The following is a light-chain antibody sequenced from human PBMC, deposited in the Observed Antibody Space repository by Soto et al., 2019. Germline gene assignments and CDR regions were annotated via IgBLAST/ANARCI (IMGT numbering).Light chain of an antibody. CDR2: GQN. J-gene: IGLJ3*02. CDR1: SYNIGSHT. V-gene: IGLV1-44*01. CDR3: AAWDDSLNGWV. Sequence: QSVLSQAPSASGTPGQRVTLSCSGSSYNIGSHTVDWYQQVPGTAPQLLIYGQNERPSGVPDRFSGSKSGTSASLAISGLQSEDEADYYCAAWDDSLNGWVFGGGTKLTVL.